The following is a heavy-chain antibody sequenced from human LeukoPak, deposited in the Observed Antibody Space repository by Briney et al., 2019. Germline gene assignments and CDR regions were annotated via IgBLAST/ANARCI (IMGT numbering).Heavy chain of an antibody. Sequence: GGSLRLSCAASGFTFSSYGMHWVRQAPGKGLEWVAFIRYDGSNKYYADSVKGRFTISRDNSKNTLYLQMNSLRAEDTAVYYCAKDQRAYYDFWSGPFDYWGQGILVTVSS. CDR2: IRYDGSNK. J-gene: IGHJ4*02. V-gene: IGHV3-30*02. CDR1: GFTFSSYG. CDR3: AKDQRAYYDFWSGPFDY. D-gene: IGHD3-3*01.